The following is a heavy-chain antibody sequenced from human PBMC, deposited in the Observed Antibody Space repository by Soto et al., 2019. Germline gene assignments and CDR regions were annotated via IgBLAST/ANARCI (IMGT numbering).Heavy chain of an antibody. CDR2: ISYDGSNK. CDR3: ARSPAMVGPNDAFDI. J-gene: IGHJ3*02. V-gene: IGHV3-30-3*01. Sequence: GGSLRLSCAASGFTFSSYAMHWVRQAPGKGLEWVAVISYDGSNKYYADSVKGRFTISRDNSKNTLYLQMNSLRAEDTAVYYCARSPAMVGPNDAFDIWGQGTMVTVSS. CDR1: GFTFSSYA. D-gene: IGHD5-18*01.